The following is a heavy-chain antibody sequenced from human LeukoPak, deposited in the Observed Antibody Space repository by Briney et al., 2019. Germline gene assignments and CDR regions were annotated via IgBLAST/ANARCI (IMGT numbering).Heavy chain of an antibody. CDR3: ASTSRGIAARPHYYYYMDV. D-gene: IGHD6-6*01. V-gene: IGHV4-39*01. Sequence: SEALSLTCTVSGGSISSSSYYWGWIRQPPGKGLEWIGSIYYSGSTCYNPSLKSRVTISVDTSKNQFSLKLSSVTAADTAVYYCASTSRGIAARPHYYYYMDVWGKGTTVTVSS. CDR1: GGSISSSSYY. J-gene: IGHJ6*03. CDR2: IYYSGST.